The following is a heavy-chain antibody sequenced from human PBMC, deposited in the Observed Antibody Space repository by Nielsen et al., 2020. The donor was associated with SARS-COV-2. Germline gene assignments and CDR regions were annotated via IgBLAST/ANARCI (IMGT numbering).Heavy chain of an antibody. J-gene: IGHJ6*02. D-gene: IGHD2-2*01. Sequence: ESLKISCTVSSGSIRSYFWSWIRQPAGKGLEWIGRIFTSGSTNYNPSLKSRVTMSVDTSKNQFSLKLSSVTAADTAVYYCARDLGGYCSSTSCSIYYGMDVWGQGTTVTVSS. CDR3: ARDLGGYCSSTSCSIYYGMDV. V-gene: IGHV4-4*07. CDR2: IFTSGST. CDR1: SGSIRSYF.